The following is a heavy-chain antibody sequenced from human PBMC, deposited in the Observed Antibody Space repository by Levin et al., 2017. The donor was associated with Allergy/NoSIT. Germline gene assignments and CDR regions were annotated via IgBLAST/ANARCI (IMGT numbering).Heavy chain of an antibody. CDR1: GGSFSGYY. Sequence: SETLSLSCAVYGGSFSGYYWNWIRQSPGKGLEWIGEINYSGSTNYNPSLKSRVTISVDTSKNQFSLKVSSVTAADTAVYYCARAGQLDYWGQGTLVTVSS. CDR3: ARAGQLDY. CDR2: INYSGST. D-gene: IGHD5-24*01. V-gene: IGHV4-34*01. J-gene: IGHJ4*02.